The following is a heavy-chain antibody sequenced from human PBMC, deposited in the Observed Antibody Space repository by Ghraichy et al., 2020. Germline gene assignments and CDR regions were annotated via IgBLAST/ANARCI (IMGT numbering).Heavy chain of an antibody. CDR3: AKETSRGIAARPRYFDY. Sequence: GGSLRLSCAASGFTFSSYAMSWVRQAPGKGLEWVSAISGSGGSTYYADSVKGRFTISRDNSKNTLYLQMNSLRAEDTAVYYCAKETSRGIAARPRYFDYWGQGTLVTVSS. V-gene: IGHV3-23*01. CDR1: GFTFSSYA. J-gene: IGHJ4*02. D-gene: IGHD6-6*01. CDR2: ISGSGGST.